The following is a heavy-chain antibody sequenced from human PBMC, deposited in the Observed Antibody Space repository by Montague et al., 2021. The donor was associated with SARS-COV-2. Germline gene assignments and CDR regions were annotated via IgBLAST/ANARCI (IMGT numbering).Heavy chain of an antibody. CDR2: TSYRTKRYN. V-gene: IGHV6-1*01. CDR1: GDSVSSNRAS. CDR3: TSGREGNYNVMDV. Sequence: CAISGDSVSSNRASWNRVRQCTSGSVEWLIRTSYRTKRYNDYAVSVRGRVTINPDTSRNQFSLQLNSVTPEDTAIYYCTSGREGNYNVMDVWGQGTTVTVSS. D-gene: IGHD1-1*01. J-gene: IGHJ6*02.